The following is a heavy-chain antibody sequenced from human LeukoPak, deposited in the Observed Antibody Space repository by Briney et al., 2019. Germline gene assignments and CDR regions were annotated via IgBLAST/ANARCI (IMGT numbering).Heavy chain of an antibody. V-gene: IGHV1-8*02. Sequence: GASVKVSCKASGYTFTSYDINWVRQATGQGPEWMGWMNPNSGNTNYAQKLQGRVTLTRDTSTSTAYMELRSLRSDDTAVYYCARGGSGSYQSGFDPWGQGTLVTVSS. CDR1: GYTFTSYD. D-gene: IGHD3-10*01. CDR2: MNPNSGNT. CDR3: ARGGSGSYQSGFDP. J-gene: IGHJ5*02.